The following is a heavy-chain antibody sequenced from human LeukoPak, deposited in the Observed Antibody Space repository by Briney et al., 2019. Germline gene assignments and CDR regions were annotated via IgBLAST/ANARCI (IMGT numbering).Heavy chain of an antibody. J-gene: IGHJ4*02. CDR1: GFTFSSYA. CDR2: ISYDGSNK. CDR3: ASLGGYDYVGYFDY. V-gene: IGHV3-30*01. Sequence: PGGSLRLSCAASGFTFSSYAMHWVRQAPGKGLEWVAVISYDGSNKYYADSVKGRFTISRDNSKNTLYLQMNSLRAEDTAVYYCASLGGYDYVGYFDYWGQGTLVTVSS. D-gene: IGHD5-12*01.